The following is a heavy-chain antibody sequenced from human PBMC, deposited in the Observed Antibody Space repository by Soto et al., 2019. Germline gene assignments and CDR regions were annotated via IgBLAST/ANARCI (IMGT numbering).Heavy chain of an antibody. CDR3: ARGLTRDKKQWLVRGVY. V-gene: IGHV1-8*01. CDR2: MNPNSGNT. CDR1: GYTFTSYD. Sequence: QVQLVQSGAEVKKPGASVKVSCKASGYTFTSYDINWVRQATGQGLEWMGWMNPNSGNTGYAQKFQGRVTINRNTSIITAYMELSSLRSEDTAVYYCARGLTRDKKQWLVRGVYWGQGTLVTVSS. D-gene: IGHD6-19*01. J-gene: IGHJ4*02.